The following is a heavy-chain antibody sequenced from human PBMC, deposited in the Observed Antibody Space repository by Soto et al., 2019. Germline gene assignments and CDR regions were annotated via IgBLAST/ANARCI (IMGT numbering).Heavy chain of an antibody. Sequence: EVQVVESGGGLVQPGRSLRLSCAASVFIFDDYAMHWVRQVPGKGLEWVSGISWNSGNIGYADSVKGRFTISRDNAKKSLYLQMNSLTPEDTAFYYCVKDVDEYFTYFDLWGRGTLVTVSS. D-gene: IGHD3-9*01. CDR1: VFIFDDYA. CDR2: ISWNSGNI. V-gene: IGHV3-9*01. CDR3: VKDVDEYFTYFDL. J-gene: IGHJ2*01.